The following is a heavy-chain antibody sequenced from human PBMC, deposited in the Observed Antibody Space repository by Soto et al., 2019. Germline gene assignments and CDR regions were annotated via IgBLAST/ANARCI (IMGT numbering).Heavy chain of an antibody. CDR2: IIPILGIA. V-gene: IGHV1-69*02. Sequence: QVQLVQSGAEVKKPGSSVKVSCKASGGTFSSYTISWVRQAPGQGLEWMGRIIPILGIANYAQKFQGRVKITXXKXTXXAYMELSSLRSEDTAVYYCARVGYYDILTEGGMDVWGQGTTVTVSS. CDR1: GGTFSSYT. J-gene: IGHJ6*02. CDR3: ARVGYYDILTEGGMDV. D-gene: IGHD3-9*01.